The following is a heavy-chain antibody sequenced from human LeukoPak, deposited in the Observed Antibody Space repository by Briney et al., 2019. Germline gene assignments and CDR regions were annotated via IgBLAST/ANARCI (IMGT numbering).Heavy chain of an antibody. CDR3: ARWCRTTRAFDI. J-gene: IGHJ3*02. V-gene: IGHV4-34*01. CDR2: INHSGST. CDR1: GGCFSGYY. Sequence: SETLCLTCAVYGGCFSGYYWSWIRQPPGKGLEWIGEINHSGSTSYNPSLKSRVTISVDTSKNQFTLKLSSVTAADTAVYYCARWCRTTRAFDIWGQGTMVTVSS. D-gene: IGHD1-7*01.